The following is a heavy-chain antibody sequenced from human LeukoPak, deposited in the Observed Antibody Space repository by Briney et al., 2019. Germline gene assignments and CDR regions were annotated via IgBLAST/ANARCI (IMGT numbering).Heavy chain of an antibody. CDR3: ARVKVGTTSGFDY. CDR2: IDHSGTT. V-gene: IGHV4-38-2*01. Sequence: SETLSLTCAVSGYSISSHYFWGWIRQPPGKGLEWIGSIDHSGTTYYNPSLKSRVTISVDTSKNQLSLKLSSVTASDTAVYYCARVKVGTTSGFDYWGQGTLVTVSS. J-gene: IGHJ4*02. D-gene: IGHD1-26*01. CDR1: GYSISSHYF.